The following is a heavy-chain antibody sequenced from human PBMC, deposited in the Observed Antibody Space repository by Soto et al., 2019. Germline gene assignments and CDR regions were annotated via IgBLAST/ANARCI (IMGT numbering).Heavy chain of an antibody. Sequence: PGGSLRLSCATSGFTFSSYAMSWVRQPPGKGLEWVSVISGSGGSTYYADSVKGRFTISRDNSKNTLYLQMNSLRAEDTAVYYCAKDRGGCSSTSCPPRLFDYWGQGTLVTVSS. CDR3: AKDRGGCSSTSCPPRLFDY. D-gene: IGHD2-2*01. CDR1: GFTFSSYA. CDR2: ISGSGGST. V-gene: IGHV3-23*01. J-gene: IGHJ4*02.